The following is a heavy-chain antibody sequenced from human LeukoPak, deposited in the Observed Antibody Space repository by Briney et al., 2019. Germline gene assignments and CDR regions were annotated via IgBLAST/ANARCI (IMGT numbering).Heavy chain of an antibody. J-gene: IGHJ5*02. V-gene: IGHV4-34*01. D-gene: IGHD2-2*01. CDR1: GGSFSGYY. CDR2: INHSRST. Sequence: PSETLSLTCAVYGGSFSGYYWSWIRQPPGKGLEWIGEINHSRSTNYNPSLKSRVTISVDTSKNQFSLKLSSVTAADTAVYYCARVLGYQRGAWFDPWGQGTLVTVSS. CDR3: ARVLGYQRGAWFDP.